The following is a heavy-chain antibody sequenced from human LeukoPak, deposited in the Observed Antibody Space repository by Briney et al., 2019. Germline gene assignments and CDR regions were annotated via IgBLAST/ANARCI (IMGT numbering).Heavy chain of an antibody. Sequence: GGSLRLSCAASGFTFSSYWMSWVRQAPWKGLEWVANIKQDGSEKYYVDSVKGRFTISRDNAKNSLYLQMNSLRAEDTAVYYCTRRFGVNSWWFDPWGQGTLVTVSS. CDR1: GFTFSSYW. CDR2: IKQDGSEK. V-gene: IGHV3-7*01. CDR3: TRRFGVNSWWFDP. J-gene: IGHJ5*02. D-gene: IGHD4-23*01.